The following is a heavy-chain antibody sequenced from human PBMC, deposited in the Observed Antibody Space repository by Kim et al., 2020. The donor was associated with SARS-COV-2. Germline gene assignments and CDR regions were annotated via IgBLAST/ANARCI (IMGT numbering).Heavy chain of an antibody. Sequence: YAQKFQGRVTMTRDTSSSTAYMELSRLRSDDTAVYYCARDLLRMPGHGGYWGQGTLVTVSS. CDR3: ARDLLRMPGHGGY. V-gene: IGHV1-2*02. D-gene: IGHD2-15*01. J-gene: IGHJ4*02.